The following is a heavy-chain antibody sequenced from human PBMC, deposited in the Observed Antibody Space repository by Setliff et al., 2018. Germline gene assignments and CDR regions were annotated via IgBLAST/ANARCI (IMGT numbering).Heavy chain of an antibody. CDR3: ARGRGPDIVVTIPGDY. CDR1: GYNFITLG. D-gene: IGHD2-15*01. CDR2: ISPYSGKT. V-gene: IGHV1-18*01. Sequence: ASVKVSCKTSGYNFITLGLNWVRQAPGQGLEWVGWISPYSGKTDYAQKFQDRVIMTIDSATTTAYMELKTLRSDDTAVYYCARGRGPDIVVTIPGDYWGQGTQVTVSS. J-gene: IGHJ4*02.